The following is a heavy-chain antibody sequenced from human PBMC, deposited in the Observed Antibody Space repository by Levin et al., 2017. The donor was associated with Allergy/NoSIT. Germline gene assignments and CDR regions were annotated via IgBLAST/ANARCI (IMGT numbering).Heavy chain of an antibody. V-gene: IGHV4-61*01. CDR3: ARGEYYYGSGNWFDP. D-gene: IGHD3-10*01. Sequence: KASETLSLTCTVSGDSVSVSSGTSYWNWIRQPPGKGLEWIGYIYSSGRTKYNPSLKSRVTISVDTSKNQFSLKLSSVTAADTAVYFCARGEYYYGSGNWFDPWGQGTLVTVSS. CDR1: GDSVSVSSGTSY. CDR2: IYSSGRT. J-gene: IGHJ5*02.